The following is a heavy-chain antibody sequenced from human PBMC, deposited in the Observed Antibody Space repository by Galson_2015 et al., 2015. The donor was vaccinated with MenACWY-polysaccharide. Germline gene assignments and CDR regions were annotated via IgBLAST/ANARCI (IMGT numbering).Heavy chain of an antibody. V-gene: IGHV3-13*01. Sequence: SLRLSCAASGFTFSSYDMHWVRQATGKGLEWVSAIGTAGDTYYPGSVKGRFTISRENAKNSLYLQMNSLRAGDTAVYYCARGADTAMGTDPYYYYGMDVWGQGTTVTVSS. J-gene: IGHJ6*02. CDR1: GFTFSSYD. CDR3: ARGADTAMGTDPYYYYGMDV. D-gene: IGHD5-18*01. CDR2: IGTAGDT.